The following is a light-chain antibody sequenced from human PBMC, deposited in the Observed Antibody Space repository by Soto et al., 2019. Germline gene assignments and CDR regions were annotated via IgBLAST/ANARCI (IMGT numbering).Light chain of an antibody. CDR3: CSYADTFWV. CDR1: SNDVGGYKL. J-gene: IGLJ3*02. CDR2: EDT. V-gene: IGLV2-23*01. Sequence: QSALTQPASVSGSPGQSITISCTGTSNDVGGYKLVSWYQQYPGKAPKLILYEDTKRPSGVSNRFSGSKSGNTASLTISGLQAEDEADYHCCSYADTFWVFGGGTKLTVL.